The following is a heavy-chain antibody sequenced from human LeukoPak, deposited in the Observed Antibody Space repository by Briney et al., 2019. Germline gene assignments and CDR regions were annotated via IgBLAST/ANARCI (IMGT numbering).Heavy chain of an antibody. CDR1: GFTFSGYA. J-gene: IGHJ4*02. D-gene: IGHD3-10*01. CDR3: ANPIYYGSGSYDY. Sequence: GGSLRLSCAASGFTFSGYAMSWVRPGPGKERECVSAISGRGGSTYYADSVKGRFTISRDNSKNTLYLQMNSLRAEDTAVYYCANPIYYGSGSYDYWGQGTLVTVSS. V-gene: IGHV3-23*01. CDR2: ISGRGGST.